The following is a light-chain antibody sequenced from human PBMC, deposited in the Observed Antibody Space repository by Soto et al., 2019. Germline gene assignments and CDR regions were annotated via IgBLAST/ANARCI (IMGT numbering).Light chain of an antibody. CDR3: QQYGSSSTWT. J-gene: IGKJ1*01. V-gene: IGKV3-20*01. CDR1: QSVSSAY. CDR2: AAS. Sequence: EIVLTQSPGTLSLSPGARANLSCRGSQSVSSAYLAWYQHKPGQPPTLLIYAASSRVTGIPDRFSGSGSGTDFTLTISRLEPEDFAVYYCQQYGSSSTWTFGQGTKVEIK.